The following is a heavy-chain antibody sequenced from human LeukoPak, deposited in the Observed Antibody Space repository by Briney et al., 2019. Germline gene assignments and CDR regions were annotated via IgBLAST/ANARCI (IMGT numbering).Heavy chain of an antibody. CDR1: GFTFSSYG. CDR3: AKAAGSGSYYTLLDY. V-gene: IGHV3-30*18. Sequence: PGGSLRLSCAASGFTFSSYGMHWVRQAPGKGLEWVAVISYDGSNKYYADSVKGRFTISRDNSKNTLYLQMNSLRAEDTAVYYCAKAAGSGSYYTLLDYWGQGTLVTVSS. D-gene: IGHD3-10*01. CDR2: ISYDGSNK. J-gene: IGHJ4*02.